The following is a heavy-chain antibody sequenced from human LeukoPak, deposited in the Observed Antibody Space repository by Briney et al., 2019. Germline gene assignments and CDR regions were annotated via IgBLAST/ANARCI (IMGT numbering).Heavy chain of an antibody. D-gene: IGHD3-3*01. CDR3: ARRGVLDGLDV. CDR2: MYPGDSDT. J-gene: IGHJ6*02. Sequence: GESLKISCKGSGYSFTSYWIGWLRQMPGKGLEWMGIMYPGDSDTRYSPSFQGQVTFSVDKSIATAYLEWSSLKASDTALYYCARRGVLDGLDVWGQGTTVTVSS. V-gene: IGHV5-51*01. CDR1: GYSFTSYW.